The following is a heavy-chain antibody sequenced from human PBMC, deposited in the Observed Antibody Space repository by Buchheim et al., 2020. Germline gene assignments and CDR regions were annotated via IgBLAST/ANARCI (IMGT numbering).Heavy chain of an antibody. Sequence: QVQLVESGGGVVQPGRSLRLSCAASGFTFSSYGMHWVRQAPGKGLEWVAFIWYDGSNKNYADSVKGRFTISRDNYKNTLSLQMNSLRAEDTAVYYCARDQDSSSWYDYWGQGTL. D-gene: IGHD6-13*01. V-gene: IGHV3-33*01. CDR2: IWYDGSNK. J-gene: IGHJ4*02. CDR1: GFTFSSYG. CDR3: ARDQDSSSWYDY.